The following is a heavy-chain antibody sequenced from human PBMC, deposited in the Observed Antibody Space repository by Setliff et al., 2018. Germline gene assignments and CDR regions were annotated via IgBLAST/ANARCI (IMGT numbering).Heavy chain of an antibody. CDR2: INAGNGNT. CDR3: ARGEGCNDGICLYQFDF. J-gene: IGHJ4*02. V-gene: IGHV1-3*01. D-gene: IGHD2-2*01. CDR1: GYTFTSYA. Sequence: ASVKVSCKASGYTFTSYAMHWVRQAPGQRLEWMGWINAGNGNTKYSQKFQGRVTITRDTSASTAYMELSSLRSDDTAVYYCARGEGCNDGICLYQFDFWGQGTLVTVSS.